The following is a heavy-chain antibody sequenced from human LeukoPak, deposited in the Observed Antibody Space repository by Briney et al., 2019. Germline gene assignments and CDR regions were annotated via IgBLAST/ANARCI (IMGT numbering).Heavy chain of an antibody. CDR3: ASSPRYSYGYSDY. CDR2: IIPIFGTA. V-gene: IGHV1-69*13. Sequence: SVKVSCKASGGTFSSYAISWVRQAPGQGLEWRGGIIPIFGTANYAQKFQGRVTITADESTSTAYMELSSLRSEDTAVYYRASSPRYSYGYSDYWGQGTLVTVSS. D-gene: IGHD5-18*01. CDR1: GGTFSSYA. J-gene: IGHJ4*02.